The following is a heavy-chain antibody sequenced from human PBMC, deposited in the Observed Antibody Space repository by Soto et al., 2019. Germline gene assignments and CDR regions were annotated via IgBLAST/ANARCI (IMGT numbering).Heavy chain of an antibody. CDR1: GFSVTANS. J-gene: IGHJ5*02. V-gene: IGHV3-53*01. CDR2: MHSDVTT. Sequence: PGRSLRLSCAASGFSVTANSMSWVRQAPGKGLEWVSVMHSDVTTYYADSVKGRFIISRDNSKNTLYLQMSNLRGEDTARYFCARQLSGSWYNWFDPWGQGTLVTVSS. D-gene: IGHD6-13*01. CDR3: ARQLSGSWYNWFDP.